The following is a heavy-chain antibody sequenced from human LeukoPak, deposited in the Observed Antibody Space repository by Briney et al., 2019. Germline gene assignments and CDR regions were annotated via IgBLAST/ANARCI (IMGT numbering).Heavy chain of an antibody. J-gene: IGHJ2*01. CDR2: IKPDGTER. V-gene: IGHV3-7*01. CDR3: ARVRTEWYIDL. Sequence: GGSLRLSCAASGFTFSSYAMTWVRQAPGMGLERVANIKPDGTERFYVDSVRGRFTISRDNAKNSLYLQMNSLGGDDTAVYYCARVRTEWYIDLWGRDTLVTVSA. CDR1: GFTFSSYA.